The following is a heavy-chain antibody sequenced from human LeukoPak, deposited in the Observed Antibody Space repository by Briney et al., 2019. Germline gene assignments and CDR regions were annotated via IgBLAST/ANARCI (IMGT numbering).Heavy chain of an antibody. CDR1: GFTFSTYA. CDR3: ARGDYGSGCYPSPHY. J-gene: IGHJ4*02. V-gene: IGHV3-30-3*01. Sequence: GGSLRLSCAASGFTFSTYAMHWVRQAPGKGLEWVAIISYDGSDKYYADSVKGRFTISRDNSKNTLYLQMNSLRAEDTAVYYCARGDYGSGCYPSPHYWGLGTLVTVSS. CDR2: ISYDGSDK. D-gene: IGHD3-10*01.